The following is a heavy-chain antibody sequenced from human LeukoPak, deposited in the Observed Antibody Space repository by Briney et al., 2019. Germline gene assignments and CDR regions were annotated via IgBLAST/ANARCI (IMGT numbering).Heavy chain of an antibody. CDR3: ARDYYDSSGYYYP. CDR2: INPNSGGT. CDR1: GYTFTGYY. J-gene: IGHJ5*02. D-gene: IGHD3-22*01. Sequence: GASVKVSCKASGYTFTGYYMHWVRQAPGQGREWMGWINPNSGGTNYAQKFQGRVTMTRDTSISTAYMELSRLRSDDTAVYYCARDYYDSSGYYYPWGQGTLVTVSS. V-gene: IGHV1-2*02.